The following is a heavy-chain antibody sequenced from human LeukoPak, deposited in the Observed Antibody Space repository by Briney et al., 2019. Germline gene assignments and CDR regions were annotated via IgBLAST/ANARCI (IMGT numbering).Heavy chain of an antibody. CDR3: ARVFRSTVTGEYYFDY. V-gene: IGHV3-7*01. J-gene: IGHJ4*02. CDR2: IKQDGSEK. CDR1: GFTLSSYW. D-gene: IGHD4-11*01. Sequence: GGSLRLSCAASGFTLSSYWMSWVRQAPGKGLEWVANIKQDGSEKYYVDSVKGRFTISRDNAKNSLYLQMNSLRAEDTAVYYCARVFRSTVTGEYYFDYWGQGTLVTVSS.